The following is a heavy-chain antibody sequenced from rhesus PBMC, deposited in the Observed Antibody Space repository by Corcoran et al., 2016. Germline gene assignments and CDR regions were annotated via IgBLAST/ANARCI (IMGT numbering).Heavy chain of an antibody. CDR2: IDGNSAST. Sequence: QVKLPQWGEGLVKPSETLSLTCAVYGGSISGYYWSWLRQPPGKGLEWIGNIDGNSASTNYNPALKNRFTISKDTSNNQFSLKLSSVTAADTAVYYCARVGYNIWTGYYQYYFDYWGQGVLVTVSS. V-gene: IGHV4-73*01. D-gene: IGHD3-3*01. CDR1: GGSISGYY. J-gene: IGHJ4*01. CDR3: ARVGYNIWTGYYQYYFDY.